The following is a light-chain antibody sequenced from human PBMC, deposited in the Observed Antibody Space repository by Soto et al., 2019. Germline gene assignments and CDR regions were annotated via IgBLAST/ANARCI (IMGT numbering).Light chain of an antibody. J-gene: IGKJ5*01. CDR1: QSVGSD. CDR3: QQRSNWPPIT. Sequence: EIMMKQSPATLSVKPGERATLSCRASQSVGSDLAWYQQKPGQAPRLVIYDIFTRATGVPTRISGSGSGTEFTLTISSLQPEDAAVYYCQQRSNWPPITFGQGTRLEIK. V-gene: IGKV3D-15*01. CDR2: DIF.